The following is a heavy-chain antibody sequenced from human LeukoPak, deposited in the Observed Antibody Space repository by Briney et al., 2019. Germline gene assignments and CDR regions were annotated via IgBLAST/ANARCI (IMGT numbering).Heavy chain of an antibody. CDR1: GFNFNTSW. D-gene: IGHD2-2*01. J-gene: IGHJ3*01. CDR2: IKEDGSEE. CDR3: ARPRYCSSISCYFHAFDV. Sequence: GGSLRLSCAASGFNFNTSWMTWVRQAPGKGLEWVANIKEDGSEEYYVDSVKGRFTISRDNAKNSLYLQMNSLRAEDTAVYYCARPRYCSSISCYFHAFDVWGQGTMVTVSS. V-gene: IGHV3-7*01.